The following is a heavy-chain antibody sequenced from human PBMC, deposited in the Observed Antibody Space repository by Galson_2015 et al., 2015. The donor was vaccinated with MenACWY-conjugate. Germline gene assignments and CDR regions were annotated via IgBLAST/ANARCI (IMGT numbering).Heavy chain of an antibody. Sequence: WLALIYWDDDKRYSPSLKSRLTITKDTSKNQVVLTMTNMDPVDTATYYCAHRARSGFDPWGQGTLVTVSS. J-gene: IGHJ5*02. CDR3: AHRARSGFDP. CDR2: IYWDDDK. D-gene: IGHD3-10*01. V-gene: IGHV2-5*02.